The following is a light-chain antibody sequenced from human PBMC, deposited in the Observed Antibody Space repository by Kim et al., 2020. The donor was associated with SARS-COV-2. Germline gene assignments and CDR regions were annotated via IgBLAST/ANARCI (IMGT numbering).Light chain of an antibody. Sequence: VSQGERATLSCRASQSVSSNLVWYQQRPGQAPRLLIYGASTRATGIPARFSGSGAGTEFTLTISSLQSEDFVVYYCQQYDSWPRTFGQGTKVDIK. V-gene: IGKV3-15*01. CDR1: QSVSSN. J-gene: IGKJ1*01. CDR3: QQYDSWPRT. CDR2: GAS.